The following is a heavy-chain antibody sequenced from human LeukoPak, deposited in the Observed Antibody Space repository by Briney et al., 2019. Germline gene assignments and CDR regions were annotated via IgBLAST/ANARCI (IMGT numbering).Heavy chain of an antibody. D-gene: IGHD3-22*01. CDR1: GYSFASFW. CDR2: IWPIDSDT. Sequence: GESLKICCKGSGYSFASFWSAWVREMPGKGLEWMGIIWPIDSDTIYSPSFQGQVTISVDKSISTAYLQWSSLKASDTAMYYCARRPSYDSSGYSVDDWGQGTLVTVSS. V-gene: IGHV5-51*01. J-gene: IGHJ4*02. CDR3: ARRPSYDSSGYSVDD.